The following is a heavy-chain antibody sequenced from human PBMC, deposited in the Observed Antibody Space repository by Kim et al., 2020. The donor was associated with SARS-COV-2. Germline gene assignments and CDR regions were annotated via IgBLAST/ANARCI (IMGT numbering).Heavy chain of an antibody. CDR2: SA. D-gene: IGHD1-26*01. CDR3: ARRHSGAFDY. J-gene: IGHJ4*02. V-gene: IGHV4-39*01. Sequence: SAHHNPPLNRRVTISIDTSNNLFSLELNSVTAADTAVYYCARRHSGAFDYWGQGTLVTVSS.